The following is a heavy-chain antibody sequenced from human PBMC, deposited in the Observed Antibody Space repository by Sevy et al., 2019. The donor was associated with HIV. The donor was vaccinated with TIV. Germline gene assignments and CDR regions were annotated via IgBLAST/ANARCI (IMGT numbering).Heavy chain of an antibody. D-gene: IGHD3-10*01. J-gene: IGHJ6*02. CDR2: ISSSGSTI. Sequence: GGSLRLSCAASGFTFSDYYMSWIRQAPGKGLEWVSYISSSGSTIYYADSVKGRFTISRDNAKNSMYLQMNSLRAEDPAVYYCARDLRLVSYYGSGSYSVRSYYYGMDVWGQGTTVTVSS. CDR3: ARDLRLVSYYGSGSYSVRSYYYGMDV. V-gene: IGHV3-11*01. CDR1: GFTFSDYY.